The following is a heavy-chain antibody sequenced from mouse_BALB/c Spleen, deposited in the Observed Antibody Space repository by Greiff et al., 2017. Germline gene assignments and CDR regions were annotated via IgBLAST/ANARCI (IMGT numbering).Heavy chain of an antibody. D-gene: IGHD1-2*01. J-gene: IGHJ3*01. Sequence: VQRVESGPGLVAPSQSLSITCTVSGFSLTSYGVHWVRQPPGKGLEWLGVIWAGGSTNYNSALMSRLSISKDNSKSQVFLKMNSLQTDDTAMYYCAREALDYYGYVAWFAYWGQGTLVTVSA. CDR3: AREALDYYGYVAWFAY. CDR1: GFSLTSYG. V-gene: IGHV2-9*02. CDR2: IWAGGST.